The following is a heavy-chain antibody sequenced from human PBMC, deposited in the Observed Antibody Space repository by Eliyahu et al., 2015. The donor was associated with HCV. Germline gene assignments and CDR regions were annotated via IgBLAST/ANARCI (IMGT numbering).Heavy chain of an antibody. CDR1: GGTFTKYT. J-gene: IGHJ2*01. CDR2: FVXIFASX. Sequence: QVQLVQSGAEVKKPGSSVKVSCKAXGGTFTKYTITWVRQAPGQGLEWVGGFVXIFASXXYAXKLQGRVTITAXDSTGTTYLELTSLRFXDTAVYYCINGDPYWYFXVWGRGTLVTVSS. V-gene: IGHV1-69*01. D-gene: IGHD7-27*01. CDR3: INGDPYWYFXV.